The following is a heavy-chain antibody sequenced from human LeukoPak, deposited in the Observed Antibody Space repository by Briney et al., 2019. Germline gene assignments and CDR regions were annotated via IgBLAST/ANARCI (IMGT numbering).Heavy chain of an antibody. Sequence: GGSLRLSCAASGFTFSSYAISWVRQAPGKGLEWVSAISGSGGSTYYADSVKGRFTISRDNSKNTLYLQMNSLRAEDTAVYYCAKDRSSSLYYYYYMDVWGKGTTVTVSS. D-gene: IGHD6-13*01. V-gene: IGHV3-23*01. CDR3: AKDRSSSLYYYYYMDV. CDR2: ISGSGGST. J-gene: IGHJ6*03. CDR1: GFTFSSYA.